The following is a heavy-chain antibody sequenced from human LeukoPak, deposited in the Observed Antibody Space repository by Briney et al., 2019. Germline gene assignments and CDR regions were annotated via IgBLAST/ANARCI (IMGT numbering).Heavy chain of an antibody. CDR2: IIPIFGTA. J-gene: IGHJ5*02. CDR1: GYTFTAYL. Sequence: GASVKVSCKASGYTFTAYLLHWVRQAPGQGLEWMGGIIPIFGTANYAQKFQGRVTITADESTSTAYMELSSLRSEDMAVYYCARDNYYGFHMGFDPWGQGTLVTVSS. D-gene: IGHD3-10*01. CDR3: ARDNYYGFHMGFDP. V-gene: IGHV1-69*13.